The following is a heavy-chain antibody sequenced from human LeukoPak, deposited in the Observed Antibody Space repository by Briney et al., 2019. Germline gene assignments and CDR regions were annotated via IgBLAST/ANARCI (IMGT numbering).Heavy chain of an antibody. CDR1: GFTFSSYA. D-gene: IGHD5-18*01. CDR3: AKDLGDTWGDWLPGYYFDY. V-gene: IGHV3-23*01. J-gene: IGHJ4*02. Sequence: GGSLRLSCAASGFTFSSYAMSWVRQAPGKGLEWVSAISGSGGSTYYADSVKGRFTISRDNSKNTLYLQMNSLRAEDTAVYYCAKDLGDTWGDWLPGYYFDYWGQGTLVTVSS. CDR2: ISGSGGST.